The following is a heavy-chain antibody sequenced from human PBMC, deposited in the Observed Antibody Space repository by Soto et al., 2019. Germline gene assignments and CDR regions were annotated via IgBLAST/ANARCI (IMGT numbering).Heavy chain of an antibody. Sequence: EVHLVESGGGLVKPWGSLKLSCAASGFSFDKYSMNWVRQAPGGGLEWVSSISSGSTYINYADSVRGRFTVSRDNARNLLYLQMNSLRAEDTAVYYCATRGRGFYDGSGHAWGHGTLVTVSS. CDR1: GFSFDKYS. CDR2: ISSGSTYI. V-gene: IGHV3-21*04. J-gene: IGHJ5*01. CDR3: ATRGRGFYDGSGHA. D-gene: IGHD3-22*01.